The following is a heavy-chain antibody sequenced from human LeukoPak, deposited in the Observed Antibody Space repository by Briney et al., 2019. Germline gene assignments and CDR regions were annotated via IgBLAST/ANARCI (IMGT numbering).Heavy chain of an antibody. J-gene: IGHJ6*02. CDR3: ARDGRIIMVRGVTDGMDV. CDR1: GGSISSYY. CDR2: IYTSGST. V-gene: IGHV4-4*07. Sequence: SETLSLTCIVSGGSISSYYWSWIRQPAGKGLEWIGRIYTSGSTNYNPSLKSRVTMSVDTSKNQFSLKLSSVTAADTAVYYCARDGRIIMVRGVTDGMDVWGQGTTVTVSS. D-gene: IGHD3-10*01.